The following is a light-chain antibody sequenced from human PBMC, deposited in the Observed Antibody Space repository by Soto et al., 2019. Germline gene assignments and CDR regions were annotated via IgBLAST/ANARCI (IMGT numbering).Light chain of an antibody. CDR3: SSYTSSNTYV. CDR2: DVN. CDR1: SSYVGDFTY. V-gene: IGLV2-14*03. Sequence: QSALTQPASVSGSPGQSITISCTATSSYVGDFTYVSWYQQHPGKAPKRMICDVNSRPSGVSNRFSGSSSGNTASLTISGLQAEDEADYYCSSYTSSNTYVFGSGTKVTVL. J-gene: IGLJ1*01.